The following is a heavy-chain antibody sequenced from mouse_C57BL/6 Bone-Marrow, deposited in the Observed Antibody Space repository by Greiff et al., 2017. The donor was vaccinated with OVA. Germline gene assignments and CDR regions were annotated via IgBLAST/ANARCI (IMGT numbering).Heavy chain of an antibody. D-gene: IGHD2-3*01. Sequence: VQLQQSGPVLVKPGASVKMSCKASGYTFTDYYMNWVKQSHGKSLEWIGVINPYNGGTSYNQKFKGKATLTVDKSSSTAYMELNSLTSEDSAVYYCARVYDGYYVSWFAYWGQGTLVTVSA. CDR1: GYTFTDYY. J-gene: IGHJ3*01. CDR3: ARVYDGYYVSWFAY. V-gene: IGHV1-19*01. CDR2: INPYNGGT.